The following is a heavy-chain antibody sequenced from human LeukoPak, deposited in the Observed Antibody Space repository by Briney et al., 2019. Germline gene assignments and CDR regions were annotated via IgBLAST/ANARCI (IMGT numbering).Heavy chain of an antibody. V-gene: IGHV4-59*08. CDR3: ARQDSGTYLNPLDI. J-gene: IGHJ3*02. Sequence: ASETLSLTCFVSGGSISSYYWSWIRQPPGKGLEWMGYIYYTGSTNYNPSLKNRVTISVDTSKNQPSLKLRSVTAADTAVYYCARQDSGTYLNPLDIWGQGTVVTVSS. CDR1: GGSISSYY. D-gene: IGHD1-26*01. CDR2: IYYTGST.